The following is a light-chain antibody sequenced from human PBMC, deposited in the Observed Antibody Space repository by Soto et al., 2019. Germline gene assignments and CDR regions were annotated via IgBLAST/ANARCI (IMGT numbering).Light chain of an antibody. V-gene: IGKV1D-12*01. Sequence: DIQMTQSPSSVSAYVGDRVTISCQASQGISRSLAWYQQKPGKAPKLLIYAASSLQSGVPSRFSGSGFGTDFTLTISSLQPEDSAIYYCQHYNSYSEAFGQGTKVDIK. CDR2: AAS. CDR3: QHYNSYSEA. CDR1: QGISRS. J-gene: IGKJ1*01.